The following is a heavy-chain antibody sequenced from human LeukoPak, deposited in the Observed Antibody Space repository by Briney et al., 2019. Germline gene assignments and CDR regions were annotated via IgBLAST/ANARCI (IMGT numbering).Heavy chain of an antibody. CDR2: SYYSGST. J-gene: IGHJ3*02. CDR1: GGSISSYY. D-gene: IGHD5-24*01. CDR3: ARGGWLQDAFDI. V-gene: IGHV4-59*12. Sequence: SETLSLTCSVSGGSISSYYWSWIRQPPGKGLEYIGYSYYSGSTDYNPSLKSRVTISVDRSKNLFSLKLSSVTAADTAVYYCARGGWLQDAFDIWGQGTMVTVSS.